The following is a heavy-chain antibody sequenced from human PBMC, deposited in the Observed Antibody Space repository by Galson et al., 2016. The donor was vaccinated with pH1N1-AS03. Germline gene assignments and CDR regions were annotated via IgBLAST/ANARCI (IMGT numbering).Heavy chain of an antibody. CDR3: AREAGGFGSNWLQTDAFDF. Sequence: SLRLSCAASGFIFTHYSMHWVRQAPGKGLEWVAVMSYEGTTTYYADSVKGRFTISRDNSRNTLYLQMNSLRTEDTALYYCAREAGGFGSNWLQTDAFDFWGQGTMVTVSS. V-gene: IGHV3-30-3*01. CDR2: MSYEGTTT. J-gene: IGHJ3*01. D-gene: IGHD6-13*01. CDR1: GFIFTHYS.